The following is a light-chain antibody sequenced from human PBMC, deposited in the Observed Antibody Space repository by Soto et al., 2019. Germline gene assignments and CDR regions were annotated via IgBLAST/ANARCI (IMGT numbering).Light chain of an antibody. CDR3: QQYHTWPIT. J-gene: IGKJ4*01. CDR1: QSVSNTY. CDR2: DAS. V-gene: IGKV3-20*01. Sequence: EIVLTQSPGTLSLSPGERATVSCRASQSVSNTYLAWYQQKPGQAPRLLIYDASSRATGIPDRFSGSGSGTDFSLTISSLQSEDCAIYYCQQYHTWPITFGGGTKVDIK.